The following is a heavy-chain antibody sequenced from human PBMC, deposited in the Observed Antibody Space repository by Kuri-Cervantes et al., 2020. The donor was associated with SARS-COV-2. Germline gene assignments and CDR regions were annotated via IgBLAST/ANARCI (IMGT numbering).Heavy chain of an antibody. CDR2: IYHSGST. Sequence: SETLSLTCTVSGYSISSGYYWGWIRQPPGKGLEWNGSIYHSGSTYYNPSLKSRVTISVDTSKNQFALKLCSVTAAAKAVYCCARVNGLAAGTTASWGQGTLVTVSS. D-gene: IGHD6-13*01. J-gene: IGHJ5*02. CDR1: GYSISSGYY. CDR3: ARVNGLAAGTTAS. V-gene: IGHV4-38-2*02.